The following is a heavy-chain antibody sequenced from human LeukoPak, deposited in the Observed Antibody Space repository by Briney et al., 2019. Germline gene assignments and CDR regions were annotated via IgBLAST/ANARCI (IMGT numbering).Heavy chain of an antibody. J-gene: IGHJ4*02. Sequence: GGSLRLSCEASGFILNFNRYWMHWVRQAPGKGLVWVAVVSYDGSNKYYADSVKGRLTISRDNSKNTLYLQMNSLRVEDTAVYYCARDRGEYSYGYGFDYWGQGTLVTVSS. CDR3: ARDRGEYSYGYGFDY. CDR2: VSYDGSNK. V-gene: IGHV3-30-3*01. D-gene: IGHD5-18*01. CDR1: GFILNFNRYW.